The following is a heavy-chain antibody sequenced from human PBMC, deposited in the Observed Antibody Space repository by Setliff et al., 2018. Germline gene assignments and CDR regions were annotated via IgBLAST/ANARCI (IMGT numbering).Heavy chain of an antibody. D-gene: IGHD3-3*01. CDR2: INPGSGAT. J-gene: IGHJ5*01. CDR3: ARVPRLEWLLPTFDS. Sequence: ASVKVSCKASGYTFTAYYMHWVRQAPGQGLEWMGWINPGSGATNLAQRFQGRVTMTMDTSTSTAYMELRSLTSGDTAVYYCARVPRLEWLLPTFDSWGQGTLVTVSS. V-gene: IGHV1-2*02. CDR1: GYTFTAYY.